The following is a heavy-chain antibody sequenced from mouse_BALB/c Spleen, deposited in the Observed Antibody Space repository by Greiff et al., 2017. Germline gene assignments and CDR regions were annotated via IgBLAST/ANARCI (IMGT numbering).Heavy chain of an antibody. Sequence: EVQLQQSGPELVKPGASVKISCKASGYTFTDYNMHWVKQSHGKSLEWIGYIYPYNGGTGYNQKFKSKATLTVDNSSSTAYMELRSLTSEDSAVYYCARYPYYRYDVDAMDYWGQGTSVTVSS. V-gene: IGHV1S29*02. J-gene: IGHJ4*01. D-gene: IGHD2-14*01. CDR3: ARYPYYRYDVDAMDY. CDR1: GYTFTDYN. CDR2: IYPYNGGT.